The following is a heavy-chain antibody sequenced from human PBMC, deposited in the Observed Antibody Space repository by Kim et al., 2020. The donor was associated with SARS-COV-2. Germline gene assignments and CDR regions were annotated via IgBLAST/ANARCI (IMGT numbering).Heavy chain of an antibody. CDR3: ARAEEGYYFDY. CDR2: IFYSGST. V-gene: IGHV4-59*13. CDR1: GGSISSYY. Sequence: SETLSLTCTVSGGSISSYYWSWIRQPPGKGLELIGYIFYSGSTNYNPSLKSRVTISLDTSKNQFSLKLSSVTPADTAVYYCARAEEGYYFDYWGQGTLVTVSS. J-gene: IGHJ4*02.